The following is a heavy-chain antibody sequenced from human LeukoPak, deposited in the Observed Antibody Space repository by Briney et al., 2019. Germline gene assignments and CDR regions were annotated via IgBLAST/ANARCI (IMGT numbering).Heavy chain of an antibody. Sequence: GGSLRLSCAASGFTVSSNYMSWVRQAPGKGLEWVSVIYSGGSTYYADSVKGRFTISRDNSKNTLYLQMNSLRAEDTAVYYCAREEYGSERDYYYYYYGMDVWGQGTTVTVSS. CDR3: AREEYGSERDYYYYYYGMDV. D-gene: IGHD3-10*01. CDR1: GFTVSSNY. V-gene: IGHV3-66*02. J-gene: IGHJ6*02. CDR2: IYSGGST.